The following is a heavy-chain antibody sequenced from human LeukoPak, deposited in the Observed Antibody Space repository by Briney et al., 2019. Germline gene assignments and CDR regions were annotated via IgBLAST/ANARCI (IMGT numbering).Heavy chain of an antibody. Sequence: ASVKVSCKASGYTFTSYGISWVRQAPGQGLEWMGWISAYNGNTHYAQKLQGRVTMTTDPSTSTVYMELRSLRSDDTAVYYCARGPPPRRNYDSRGYYSYYFDYWGQGTLVTVSS. J-gene: IGHJ4*02. CDR2: ISAYNGNT. CDR3: ARGPPPRRNYDSRGYYSYYFDY. CDR1: GYTFTSYG. V-gene: IGHV1-18*01. D-gene: IGHD3-22*01.